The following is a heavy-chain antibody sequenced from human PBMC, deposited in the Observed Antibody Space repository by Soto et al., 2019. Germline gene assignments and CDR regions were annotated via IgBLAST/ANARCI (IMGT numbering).Heavy chain of an antibody. V-gene: IGHV3-21*01. J-gene: IGHJ6*02. D-gene: IGHD2-15*01. CDR3: ARDRSLHDYYYYGMDV. Sequence: EVQLVESGGGLVKPGGSLRLSCAASGFIFSSYSMNWVRQAPGKGLEWVSSISSSSSYIYYADSVKGRFTISRDNAKNSLYLQMNSLRAEDTAVYYCARDRSLHDYYYYGMDVWGQGTTVTVSS. CDR2: ISSSSSYI. CDR1: GFIFSSYS.